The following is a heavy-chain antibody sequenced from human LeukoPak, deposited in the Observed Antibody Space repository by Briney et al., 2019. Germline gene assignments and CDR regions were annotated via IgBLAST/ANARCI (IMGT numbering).Heavy chain of an antibody. J-gene: IGHJ3*02. CDR1: GYSFTSYW. Sequence: GESLKISCKGSGYSFTSYWIGWVRQMPGKGLEWMGIIYPGDSDTRYSPSFQGQVTISADKSISTAYLQWSSLKASDTAMYYCARWGDGSGSGDAFDIWGQGTMVTVSS. D-gene: IGHD3-10*01. V-gene: IGHV5-51*01. CDR2: IYPGDSDT. CDR3: ARWGDGSGSGDAFDI.